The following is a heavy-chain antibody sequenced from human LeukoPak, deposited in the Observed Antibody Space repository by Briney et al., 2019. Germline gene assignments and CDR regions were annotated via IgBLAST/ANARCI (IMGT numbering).Heavy chain of an antibody. CDR1: GGSISSGDYY. D-gene: IGHD3-22*01. J-gene: IGHJ4*02. V-gene: IGHV4-61*08. CDR3: AREDDSSGYYFNY. CDR2: IYYSGST. Sequence: SQTLSLTCTVSGGSISSGDYYWSWIRQPPGKGLEWIGYIYYSGSTNYNPSLKSRVTISVDTSKNQFSLKLSSVTAADTAVYYCAREDDSSGYYFNYWGQGTLVTVSS.